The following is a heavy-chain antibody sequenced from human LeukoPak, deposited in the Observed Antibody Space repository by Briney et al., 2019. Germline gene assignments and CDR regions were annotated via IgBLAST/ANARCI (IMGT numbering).Heavy chain of an antibody. Sequence: GGSLRLSCVISGLTVSSTYMSWVRQAPGKGLEWLAVIYSGGTTNYADSVKGRFIVYRDSSKNTLYLQMNSLRAEDTAVYYCASKVTTGYWGQGTLVTVSS. CDR2: IYSGGTT. D-gene: IGHD4-17*01. CDR1: GLTVSSTY. J-gene: IGHJ4*02. V-gene: IGHV3-66*01. CDR3: ASKVTTGY.